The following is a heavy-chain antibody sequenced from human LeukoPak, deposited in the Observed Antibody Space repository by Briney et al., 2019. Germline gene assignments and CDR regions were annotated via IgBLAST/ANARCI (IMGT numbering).Heavy chain of an antibody. J-gene: IGHJ3*01. D-gene: IGHD7-27*01. Sequence: GGYLRLSCAASAFTFSDYSMNWVRQAPGKGLEWISYIDTGSSTMYYADSVMGRFTISRDNAKESLYLQMNSLRDEDTAVYYCAREDDSWGPNNLDLWGQGTMVTVSS. CDR2: IDTGSSTM. V-gene: IGHV3-48*02. CDR1: AFTFSDYS. CDR3: AREDDSWGPNNLDL.